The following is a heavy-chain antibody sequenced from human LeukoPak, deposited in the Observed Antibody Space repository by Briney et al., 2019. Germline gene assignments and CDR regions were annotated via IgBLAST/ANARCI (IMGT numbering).Heavy chain of an antibody. D-gene: IGHD6-13*01. CDR1: GGSLSRYY. Sequence: SETLSLTCTVSGGSLSRYYWRWVRQPPGKGLEWSGEINHSGSTNYNTSVKSRVTISVDTSNNQFSLKLSSVTAADTAVYYCARGSWGIAAFSLSFDYWGQGTLVTVSS. CDR3: ARGSWGIAAFSLSFDY. J-gene: IGHJ4*02. CDR2: INHSGST. V-gene: IGHV4-34*01.